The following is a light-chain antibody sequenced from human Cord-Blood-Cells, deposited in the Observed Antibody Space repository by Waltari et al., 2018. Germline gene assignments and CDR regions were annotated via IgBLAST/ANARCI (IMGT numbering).Light chain of an antibody. CDR1: SSDVGGYNY. Sequence: QSALTQPASVSGSPGQSITISCTGTSSDVGGYNYVSWYQQHPGKAPKLMIYDVSNRPSGVSNLFSASKSGNTASLTISWLQAEDEADYYCSSYTSSSTVVFGGGTKLTVL. J-gene: IGLJ2*01. CDR3: SSYTSSSTVV. CDR2: DVS. V-gene: IGLV2-14*01.